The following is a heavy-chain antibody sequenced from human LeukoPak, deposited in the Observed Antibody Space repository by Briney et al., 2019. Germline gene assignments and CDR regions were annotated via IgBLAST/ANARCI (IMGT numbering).Heavy chain of an antibody. CDR3: LGSNIAAV. CDR2: IKQDGIEK. V-gene: IGHV3-7*01. Sequence: GGSLRLSCAASGFTLSNHWMIWVRQAPGKGLECVANIKQDGIEKYYVDSVKGRFTISRDNAKNSLYLQMNSLRAEDTADYYCLGSNIAAVWGQGTLVTVSS. J-gene: IGHJ4*02. CDR1: GFTLSNHW. D-gene: IGHD6-13*01.